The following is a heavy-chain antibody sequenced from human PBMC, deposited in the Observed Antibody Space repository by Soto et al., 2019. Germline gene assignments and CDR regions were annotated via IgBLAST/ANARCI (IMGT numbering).Heavy chain of an antibody. V-gene: IGHV1-69*01. CDR2: IIPISGTA. Sequence: QVQLVQSGAEVKKPGSSVKVSCKASGGTFSSYAISWVRQAPGQGLEWMGGIIPISGTANYAQKFQGRVTITAGDSTSTAYRELSSLRSEDTAVYYCARSQGSSTSLEIYYYYYYGMEVWGQGTTVTVSS. D-gene: IGHD2-2*01. J-gene: IGHJ6*02. CDR3: ARSQGSSTSLEIYYYYYYGMEV. CDR1: GGTFSSYA.